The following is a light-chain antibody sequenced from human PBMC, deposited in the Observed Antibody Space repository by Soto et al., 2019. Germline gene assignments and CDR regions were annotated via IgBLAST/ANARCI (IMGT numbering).Light chain of an antibody. V-gene: IGLV2-14*01. CDR3: SSYSSSSTLVV. CDR2: EVT. J-gene: IGLJ2*01. Sequence: QSALTQPASVSGSPGQSITISCTGTSSDIGGYNYVSWYQLHPGKAPKPMIYEVTNRPSGVSNRFSGSKSGNSASLTISGLQAEDEADYYCSSYSSSSTLVVFGGGTKLTVL. CDR1: SSDIGGYNY.